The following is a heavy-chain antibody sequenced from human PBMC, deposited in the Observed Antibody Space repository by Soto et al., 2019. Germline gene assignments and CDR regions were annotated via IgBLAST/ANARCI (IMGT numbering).Heavy chain of an antibody. J-gene: IGHJ4*02. CDR1: GYTFTSYA. Sequence: QVQLVQSGAEVKKPGASVKVSCKASGYTFTSYAMHWVRQAPGQRLEWMGWINAGNGNTKYSQKFQGRVIITRDTSASTAYMELSSLRSEDTAVYYCARVIYKAAAGTLGYWGQGTLVTVSS. CDR2: INAGNGNT. CDR3: ARVIYKAAAGTLGY. D-gene: IGHD6-13*01. V-gene: IGHV1-3*01.